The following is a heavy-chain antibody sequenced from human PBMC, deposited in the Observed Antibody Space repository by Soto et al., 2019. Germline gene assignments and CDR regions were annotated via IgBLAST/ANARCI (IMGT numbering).Heavy chain of an antibody. J-gene: IGHJ6*02. D-gene: IGHD3-10*01. CDR3: ARGQGREVVRGVTKMLYYYGMDV. CDR1: GYTFSNFA. Sequence: ASVKVSCKASGYTFSNFAMHWVRQAPGQRLEWMGWINAGNWNTKYSQKFQGRVTITRDTSASTAYMELSSLRSEDTAVYYCARGQGREVVRGVTKMLYYYGMDVWGQGTTVTV. V-gene: IGHV1-3*01. CDR2: INAGNWNT.